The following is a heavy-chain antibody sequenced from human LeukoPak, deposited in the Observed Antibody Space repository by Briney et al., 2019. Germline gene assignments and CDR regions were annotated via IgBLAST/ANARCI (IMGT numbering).Heavy chain of an antibody. CDR1: GYTFTDYG. CDR2: INAGNGNA. CDR3: ARDQEGFDY. J-gene: IGHJ4*02. V-gene: IGHV1-3*01. Sequence: ASVKVSCKASGYTFTDYGMHWVRQAPGQRLEWMAWINAGNGNAKYSQKFQGRVTVTRDTSTSTVHMELSGLRSEDTAVYYCARDQEGFDYWGQGTLVTVSS.